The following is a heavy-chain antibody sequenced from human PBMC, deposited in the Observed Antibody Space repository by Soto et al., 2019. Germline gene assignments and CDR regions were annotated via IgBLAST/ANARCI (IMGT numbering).Heavy chain of an antibody. CDR1: GGTFSSYA. D-gene: IGHD2-15*01. V-gene: IGHV1-69*01. CDR2: IIPIFGTA. Sequence: QVQLVQSGAEVKKPGSSVKVSCKASGGTFSSYAISWVRQAPGQGLEWMGGIIPIFGTANYAQKFQGRVTITADESTSTAYMELSSLRAEDTAVYYCARSLERYCSGGSCYSEDYWGQGTLVTVSS. J-gene: IGHJ4*02. CDR3: ARSLERYCSGGSCYSEDY.